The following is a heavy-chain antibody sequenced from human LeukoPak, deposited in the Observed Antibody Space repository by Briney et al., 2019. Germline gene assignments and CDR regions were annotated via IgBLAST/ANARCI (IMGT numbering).Heavy chain of an antibody. CDR3: ARSSYSSGWYPPYYFDY. CDR1: GYTFTSYD. CDR2: MNPNSGNT. D-gene: IGHD6-19*01. V-gene: IGHV1-8*01. Sequence: ASVKVSCKASGYTFTSYDINWVRQATGQGLEWMGWMNPNSGNTGYAQKFQGRVTMTRNTSISTAYMELSSLGSEDTAVYYCARSSYSSGWYPPYYFDYWGQGTLVTVSS. J-gene: IGHJ4*02.